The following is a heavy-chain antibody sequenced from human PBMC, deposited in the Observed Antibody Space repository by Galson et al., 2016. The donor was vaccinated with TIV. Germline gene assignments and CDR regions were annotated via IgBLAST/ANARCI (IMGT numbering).Heavy chain of an antibody. V-gene: IGHV4-30-4*01. CDR1: GFSLNTDGMC. Sequence: LVKPTQTLTLTCTFSGFSLNTDGMCVNWIRQPPGKGLEWIGYIFYSGSTAYNPALRSRLSISIETSKNQFSLRLTSVTAADTAVYYCARGVTDYYDSSGFSPNFDYWGRGTKVTVSS. D-gene: IGHD3-22*01. J-gene: IGHJ4*02. CDR2: IFYSGST. CDR3: ARGVTDYYDSSGFSPNFDY.